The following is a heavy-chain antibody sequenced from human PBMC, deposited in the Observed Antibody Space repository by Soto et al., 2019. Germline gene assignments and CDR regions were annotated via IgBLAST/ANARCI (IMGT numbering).Heavy chain of an antibody. J-gene: IGHJ5*02. CDR1: GFTFSSYW. Sequence: PAGSLRLSCEASGFTFSSYWMHWVRQAPGKGLEWVSGINWNGGSTGYADSVKGRFTISRDNAKNSLYLQMNSLRAEDTVLYYCATDCVLLPAAISWLDPWGQGTLVTVSS. CDR2: INWNGGST. CDR3: ATDCVLLPAAISWLDP. D-gene: IGHD2-2*02. V-gene: IGHV3-20*04.